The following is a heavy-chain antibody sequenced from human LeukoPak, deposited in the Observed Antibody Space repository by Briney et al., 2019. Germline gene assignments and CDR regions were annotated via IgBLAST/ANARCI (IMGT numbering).Heavy chain of an antibody. CDR3: ARRITMVRGAIGY. D-gene: IGHD3-10*01. V-gene: IGHV1-8*01. CDR1: GYTFTSYD. Sequence: ASVKVSCKASGYTFTSYDINWVRQATGQGLEWMGWMKPNSGNTGYAQKFQGRVTMTRNTSISTAYMELSSLRSEDTAVYYCARRITMVRGAIGYWGQGTLVTVSS. J-gene: IGHJ4*02. CDR2: MKPNSGNT.